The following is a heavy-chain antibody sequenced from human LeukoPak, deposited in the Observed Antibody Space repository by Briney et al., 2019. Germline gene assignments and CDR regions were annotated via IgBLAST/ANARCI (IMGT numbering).Heavy chain of an antibody. CDR3: AGLPTTYCSGGSCYSGFDY. CDR2: IYYSGST. D-gene: IGHD2-15*01. Sequence: SETLSLTCTVSGGSISSNSYYWAWTRQPPGKGLEWIGNIYYSGSTYYNPPLESRVTISVDTSKNQFSLKLNSVTATDTAVYYCAGLPTTYCSGGSCYSGFDYWGQGTLVTVSS. V-gene: IGHV4-39*01. CDR1: GGSISSNSYY. J-gene: IGHJ4*02.